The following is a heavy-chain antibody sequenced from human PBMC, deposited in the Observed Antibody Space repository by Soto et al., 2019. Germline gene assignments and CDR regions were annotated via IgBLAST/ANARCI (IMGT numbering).Heavy chain of an antibody. CDR1: GFTFSSYA. D-gene: IGHD2-21*02. J-gene: IGHJ6*02. CDR2: ISYDGSNK. Sequence: GGSLRLSCAASGFTFSSYAMHWVHQAPGKGLEWVAVISYDGSNKYYADSVKGRFTISRDNSKNTLYLQMISLRAEDTAVYYCARDRGDYYYYYGMDVWGQGTTVTVSS. V-gene: IGHV3-30-3*01. CDR3: ARDRGDYYYYYGMDV.